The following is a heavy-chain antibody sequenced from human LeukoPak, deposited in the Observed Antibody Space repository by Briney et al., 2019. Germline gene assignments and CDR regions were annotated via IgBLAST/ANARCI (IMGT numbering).Heavy chain of an antibody. Sequence: PGGSLRLSCAASGFTFSSYEMNWVRQAPGKGLEWVSYISSSGGTIYYTDSVKGRFTISRDNAKNSLYLQMNSLRAEDTAVYYCARDPVSHFDYWGQGTLVTVSS. D-gene: IGHD4-11*01. V-gene: IGHV3-48*03. CDR3: ARDPVSHFDY. CDR2: ISSSGGTI. J-gene: IGHJ4*02. CDR1: GFTFSSYE.